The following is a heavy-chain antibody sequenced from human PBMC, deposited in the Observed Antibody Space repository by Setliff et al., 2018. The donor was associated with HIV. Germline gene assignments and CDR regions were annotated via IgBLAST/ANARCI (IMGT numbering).Heavy chain of an antibody. V-gene: IGHV4-59*01. Sequence: SETLSLTFTASGGSISSYYWSWIRQPPGKGLEWIGFVFYSGDTSYNPSLKRRVTISVDTSKNQISLKLRSVAAAGTAVYYCARGWLQFGWFDPWGQGTLVTVSS. CDR2: VFYSGDT. D-gene: IGHD5-12*01. CDR3: ARGWLQFGWFDP. J-gene: IGHJ5*02. CDR1: GGSISSYY.